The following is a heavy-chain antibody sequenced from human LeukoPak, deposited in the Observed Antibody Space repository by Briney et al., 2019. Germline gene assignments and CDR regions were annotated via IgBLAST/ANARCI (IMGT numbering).Heavy chain of an antibody. D-gene: IGHD3-22*01. CDR3: ARDDYYDSSGYNNFDY. CDR2: ISYDGSNK. J-gene: IGHJ4*02. CDR1: GFTFSSYG. Sequence: PGGSLRLSCAASGFTFSSYGMHWVRQAPGKGLEWVAVISYDGSNKYYADSVKGRFTISRDNSKNTLYLQMNSLRAEDTAVYYCARDDYYDSSGYNNFDYWGQGTLVTVSS. V-gene: IGHV3-30*03.